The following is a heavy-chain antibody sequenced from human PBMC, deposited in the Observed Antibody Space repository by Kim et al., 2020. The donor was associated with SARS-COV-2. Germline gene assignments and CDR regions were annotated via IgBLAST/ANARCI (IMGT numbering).Heavy chain of an antibody. CDR3: ARVGGSGSYYDY. V-gene: IGHV4-34*01. Sequence: SETLSLTCAVYGGSFSGYYWSWIRQPPGKGLEWIGEINHSGSTNYNPSLKSRVTISVDTSKNQFSLKLSSVTAADTAVYYCARVGGSGSYYDYWGQGTL. CDR2: INHSGST. CDR1: GGSFSGYY. D-gene: IGHD1-26*01. J-gene: IGHJ4*02.